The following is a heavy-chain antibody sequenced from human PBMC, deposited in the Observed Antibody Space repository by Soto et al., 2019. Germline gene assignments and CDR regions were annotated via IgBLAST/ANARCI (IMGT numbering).Heavy chain of an antibody. CDR2: IGTAGDT. V-gene: IGHV3-13*01. J-gene: IGHJ2*01. CDR3: ARGPSSSSFWYFDL. CDR1: GFTFSSYD. Sequence: PGGSLRLSCAASGFTFSSYDMHWVRQATGKGLEWVSAIGTAGDTYYPGSVKGRFTISRENAKNSLYLQMNSLRAEDTAVYYCARGPSSSSFWYFDLWGRGTLVTVSS. D-gene: IGHD6-6*01.